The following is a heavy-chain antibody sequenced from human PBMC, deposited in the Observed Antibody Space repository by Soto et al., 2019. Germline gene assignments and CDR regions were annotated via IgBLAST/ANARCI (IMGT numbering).Heavy chain of an antibody. CDR2: ISRSSTTI. J-gene: IGHJ6*02. Sequence: EVQLVESGGGLVQPGGSLRLSCAASGFTFSNFNMNWVRQTPGRGLEWLSYISRSSTTIYYADSVKGRFTISRDNANMSLFLQMDSLRDEDTAVYYCASAPALLEWSQDGMDVWGPGTTVTVSS. V-gene: IGHV3-48*02. CDR1: GFTFSNFN. CDR3: ASAPALLEWSQDGMDV. D-gene: IGHD3-3*01.